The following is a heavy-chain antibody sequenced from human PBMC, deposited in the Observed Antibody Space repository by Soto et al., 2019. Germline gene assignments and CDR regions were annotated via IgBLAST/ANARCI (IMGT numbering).Heavy chain of an antibody. V-gene: IGHV4-31*02. D-gene: IGHD3-22*01. Sequence: GKGLEWIGYIYYSGSTYYNPSLKSRVTISVDTSKNQXSXKLSSVTAADXAVYYCARGAYYYDSSGHWDYWGQGTLVTVSS. J-gene: IGHJ4*02. CDR3: ARGAYYYDSSGHWDY. CDR2: IYYSGST.